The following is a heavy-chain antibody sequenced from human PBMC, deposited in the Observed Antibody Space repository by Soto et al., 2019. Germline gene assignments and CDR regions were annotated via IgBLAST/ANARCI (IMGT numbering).Heavy chain of an antibody. J-gene: IGHJ6*02. D-gene: IGHD3-9*01. V-gene: IGHV3-9*01. CDR3: AKDMRILTGSFYYGMDV. CDR1: GFTFDDYA. CDR2: ISWNSGSI. Sequence: GGSLRLSCAASGFTFDDYAMHWVRQAPGKGLEWVSGISWNSGSIGYADSVKGRFTISRDNAKNSLYLQMNSLRAEDTALYYCAKDMRILTGSFYYGMDVWGQGTTVTVSS.